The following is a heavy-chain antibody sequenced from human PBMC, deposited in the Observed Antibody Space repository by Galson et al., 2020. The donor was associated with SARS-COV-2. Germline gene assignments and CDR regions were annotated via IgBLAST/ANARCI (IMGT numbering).Heavy chain of an antibody. D-gene: IGHD3-10*01. CDR3: ATGGGPYYYGSGSANWFDP. CDR2: FDPEDGET. CDR1: GYTLTELS. J-gene: IGHJ5*02. V-gene: IGHV1-24*01. Sequence: ASVKVSCKVSGYTLTELSMHWVRQAPGKGLEWMGGFDPEDGETIYAQKFQGRVTMTEDTSTDTAYMELSSLRSEDTAVYYCATGGGPYYYGSGSANWFDPWGQGTLVTVSS.